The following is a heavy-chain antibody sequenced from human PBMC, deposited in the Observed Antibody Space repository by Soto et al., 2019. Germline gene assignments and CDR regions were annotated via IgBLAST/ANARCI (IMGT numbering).Heavy chain of an antibody. V-gene: IGHV2-70*11. CDR3: ARIRVVGATYYFDY. CDR1: GFSLSTSGMC. J-gene: IGHJ4*02. D-gene: IGHD1-26*01. Sequence: SGPTLVNPTQTLTLTCTFSGFSLSTSGMCVSWIRQPPGKALEWLARIDWDDDKYYSTSLKTRLTISKDTSKNQVVLTMTNMDPVDTATYYCARIRVVGATYYFDYWGQGTLVTVSS. CDR2: IDWDDDK.